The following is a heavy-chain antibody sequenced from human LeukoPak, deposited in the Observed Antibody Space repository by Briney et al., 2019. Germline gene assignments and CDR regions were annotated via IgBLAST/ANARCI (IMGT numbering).Heavy chain of an antibody. V-gene: IGHV4-4*07. CDR3: ARDWGSSHTFDP. CDR2: YARGST. Sequence: SETLSLTCTVSGDSINTYYWSWIRQPAGKGLEWIGRYARGSTTYSPALKSRVTMSIDRSKNQLSLTLSSVTAADTAVYYCARDWGSSHTFDPWGQGTLVTVSS. J-gene: IGHJ5*02. CDR1: GDSINTYY. D-gene: IGHD2-2*01.